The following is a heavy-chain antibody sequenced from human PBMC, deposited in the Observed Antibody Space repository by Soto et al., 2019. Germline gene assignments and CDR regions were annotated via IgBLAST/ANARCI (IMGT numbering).Heavy chain of an antibody. CDR3: ARDRSNSDY. CDR2: ISDRNGKT. Sequence: ASVKVSCKASGYTFTSYGISWLRQAPGQGLEWMGWISDRNGKTNYAQKFQGRVTKTADTSTSTAYMELRSLTSDDTAVYYCARDRSNSDYWGQGTLVNVS. V-gene: IGHV1-18*01. D-gene: IGHD4-4*01. CDR1: GYTFTSYG. J-gene: IGHJ4*02.